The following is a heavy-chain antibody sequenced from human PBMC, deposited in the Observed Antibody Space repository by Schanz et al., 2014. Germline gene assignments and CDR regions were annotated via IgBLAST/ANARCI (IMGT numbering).Heavy chain of an antibody. CDR1: GFTFSSYA. D-gene: IGHD3-9*01. J-gene: IGHJ4*02. Sequence: EVQLLESGGGLVQPGGSLRLSCAASGFTFSSYAMSWVRQAPGKGLEWVSGISGSSGSTYYADSVKGRFTISRDNAKKTLSLQMISLRAEDTAVDYCAKQIHYDILTVTRNWGQGALVTVSS. CDR2: ISGSSGST. CDR3: AKQIHYDILTVTRN. V-gene: IGHV3-23*01.